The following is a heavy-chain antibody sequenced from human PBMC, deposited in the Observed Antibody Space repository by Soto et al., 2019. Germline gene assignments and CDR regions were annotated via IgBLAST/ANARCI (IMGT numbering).Heavy chain of an antibody. CDR1: GFTFSSYS. V-gene: IGHV3-48*02. Sequence: EVQLVESGGGLVQPGGSLRLSCAASGFTFSSYSMNWVRQAPGKGLEWVSYISSSSSTIYYADSVKGRFTISRDNAKNSLYLQMNSLRDEDTAVYYCARGRTYGGNSHYYYGMDVWGQGTTVTGYS. CDR3: ARGRTYGGNSHYYYGMDV. D-gene: IGHD4-17*01. J-gene: IGHJ6*02. CDR2: ISSSSSTI.